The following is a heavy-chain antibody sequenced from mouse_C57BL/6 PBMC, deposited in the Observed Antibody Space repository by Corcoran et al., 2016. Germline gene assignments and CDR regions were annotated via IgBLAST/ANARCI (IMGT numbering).Heavy chain of an antibody. CDR2: ILPGSGIT. CDR1: GYTFTGYW. CDR3: ARSITTVVANMDY. Sequence: QVQLQQSGAELMKPGASVKLSCKATGYTFTGYWIEWVKQRPGHGLEWIGEILPGSGITNYNEKFKGKATFTADTSSNTAYMQLSSLTTEDSAIYYCARSITTVVANMDYWGQGTSVTVSS. J-gene: IGHJ4*01. D-gene: IGHD1-1*01. V-gene: IGHV1-9*01.